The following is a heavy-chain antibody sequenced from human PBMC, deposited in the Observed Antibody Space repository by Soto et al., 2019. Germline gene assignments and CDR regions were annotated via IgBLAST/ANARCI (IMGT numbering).Heavy chain of an antibody. Sequence: EVQLVESGGGLVQPGGSLRLSCAASGFTFSKNWMTWVRQGPGKGLEWVANIKEDGSEKNYVDSVKGRFTVSRDNAKNSLYLQMNSLRAEDTAEYYCAMNYYGGNPGDYWGQGTLVTVSS. CDR3: AMNYYGGNPGDY. CDR2: IKEDGSEK. D-gene: IGHD4-17*01. V-gene: IGHV3-7*05. CDR1: GFTFSKNW. J-gene: IGHJ4*02.